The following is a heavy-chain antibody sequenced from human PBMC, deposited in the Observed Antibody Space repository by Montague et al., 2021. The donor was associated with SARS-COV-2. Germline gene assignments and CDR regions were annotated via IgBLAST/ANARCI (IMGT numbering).Heavy chain of an antibody. CDR1: GFSLTTDGMC. CDR2: IDWDDDK. J-gene: IGHJ5*02. V-gene: IGHV2-70*11. Sequence: PALVKPTQTLTLTCTFSGFSLTTDGMCVSWVRQPPGKALEWLARIDWDDDKYYSTSLKTRLTISNDTSKNQVVLRMTNMDAADTATYYCAGNGVEPRGSGRADGWNWLDPWGQGTLVTVSS. D-gene: IGHD3-10*01. CDR3: AGNGVEPRGSGRADGWNWLDP.